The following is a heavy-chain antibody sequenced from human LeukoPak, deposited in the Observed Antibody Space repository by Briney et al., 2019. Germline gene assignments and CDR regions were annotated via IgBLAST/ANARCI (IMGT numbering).Heavy chain of an antibody. D-gene: IGHD6-19*01. V-gene: IGHV4-4*07. CDR3: ARDHPPRSVERSGWYGDYYYYGMDV. CDR1: GGSISNSY. J-gene: IGHJ6*02. Sequence: SETLSLTCTVSGGSISNSYWSWIRQPAGKGLEWIGRIHTSGSTNYNPALKSRVTMSVDTSKNQFSLKLSSVTAADTAVYYCARDHPPRSVERSGWYGDYYYYGMDVWGQGTTVTVSS. CDR2: IHTSGST.